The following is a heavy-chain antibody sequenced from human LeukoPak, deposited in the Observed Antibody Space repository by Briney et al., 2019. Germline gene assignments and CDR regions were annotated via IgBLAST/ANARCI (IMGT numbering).Heavy chain of an antibody. CDR2: ISGSGGST. Sequence: ETLSLTCAVYGTSFSGYSWSWVRQAPGKGLEWVSAISGSGGSTYYADSVKGRFTISRDNSKNTLYLQMNSLRAEDTAVYYCAMGGDYFDYWGQGTLVTVSS. CDR3: AMGGDYFDY. D-gene: IGHD3-16*01. J-gene: IGHJ4*02. V-gene: IGHV3-23*01. CDR1: GTSFSGYS.